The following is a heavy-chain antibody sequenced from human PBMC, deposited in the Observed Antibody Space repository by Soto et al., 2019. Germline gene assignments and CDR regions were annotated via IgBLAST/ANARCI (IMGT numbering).Heavy chain of an antibody. V-gene: IGHV4-4*02. CDR3: ARAVNLYGSGSYYNGGVSYYYYGMDV. D-gene: IGHD3-10*01. CDR2: IYHSGST. Sequence: SETLSLTCAVSGGSISSSNWWSWVRQPPGKGLEWIGEIYHSGSTNYNPSLKSRVTISVDKSKNQFSLKRSSVTAADAAVYYCARAVNLYGSGSYYNGGVSYYYYGMDVWGQGTTVTVSS. J-gene: IGHJ6*02. CDR1: GGSISSSNW.